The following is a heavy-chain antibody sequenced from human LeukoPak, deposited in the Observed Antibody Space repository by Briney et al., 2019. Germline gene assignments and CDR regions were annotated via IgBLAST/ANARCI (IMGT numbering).Heavy chain of an antibody. CDR1: GFTFSSYA. CDR2: ISGSGGST. J-gene: IGHJ5*02. V-gene: IGHV3-23*01. Sequence: PGGSLRLSCAASGFTFSSYAMSWVRQAPGKGLEWVSAISGSGGSTYYADSVKGRFTISRDNSKNTLYLQMNSLRAEDTAVYYCAKDSNYDYVWGSYRSWGQGTLVTVSS. CDR3: AKDSNYDYVWGSYRS. D-gene: IGHD3-16*02.